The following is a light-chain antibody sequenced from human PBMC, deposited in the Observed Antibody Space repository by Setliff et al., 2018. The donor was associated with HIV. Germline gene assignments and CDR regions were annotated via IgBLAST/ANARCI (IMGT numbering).Light chain of an antibody. CDR3: RSYTASSTLV. J-gene: IGLJ3*02. Sequence: QSALTQPASVSGSPGQSITISCTGSSSDVGGYNYVSWYQQHPGKAPKLMIYDVSQRPSGVSDRFSGSKSGITASLTISGLQPEDESDYYCRSYTASSTLVFGGGTKVTVL. V-gene: IGLV2-14*03. CDR1: SSDVGGYNY. CDR2: DVS.